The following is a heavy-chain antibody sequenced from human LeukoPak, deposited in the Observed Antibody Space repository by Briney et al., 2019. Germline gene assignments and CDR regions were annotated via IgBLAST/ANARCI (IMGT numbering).Heavy chain of an antibody. J-gene: IGHJ4*02. CDR3: ARHRTTTVVTPSRVGFDY. CDR1: GGSFSGYY. CDR2: INHSGST. Sequence: SEALSLTCAVYGGSFSGYYWSWIRQPPGKGLEWIGEINHSGSTNYNPSLKSRVTISVDTSKNQFSLKLSSVTAADTAVYYCARHRTTTVVTPSRVGFDYWGQGTLVTVSS. V-gene: IGHV4-34*01. D-gene: IGHD4-23*01.